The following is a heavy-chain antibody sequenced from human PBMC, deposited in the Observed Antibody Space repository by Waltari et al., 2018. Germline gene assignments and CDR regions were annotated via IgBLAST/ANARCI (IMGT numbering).Heavy chain of an antibody. V-gene: IGHV3-21*06. J-gene: IGHJ5*02. CDR3: ARGEQQRLVLTNWFDT. Sequence: EVKLVESGGGLVKPGGSLRLSCVASGFSFGSYTINWIRQAPGKGPEWVSSISASNSYIYYIDPVEGRFTISRDNAKSSLYLDLSRLRVEDTAVYYCARGEQQRLVLTNWFDTWGQGTRVTVSS. CDR1: GFSFGSYT. D-gene: IGHD2-8*02. CDR2: ISASNSYI.